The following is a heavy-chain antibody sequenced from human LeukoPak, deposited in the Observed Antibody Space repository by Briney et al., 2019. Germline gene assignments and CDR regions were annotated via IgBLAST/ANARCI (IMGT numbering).Heavy chain of an antibody. J-gene: IGHJ6*03. V-gene: IGHV1-2*02. Sequence: GASVKVSCKASGYTFTGYYMHWVRQAPGQGLEWMGWINPNSGGTNYAQKFQGRVTMTRDTSISTAYMELSRLRSEDTAVYYCARGLGMFALAGSPHWGQFLAYDILTGYGDTDYYYYYMDVWGKGTTVTISS. CDR1: GYTFTGYY. CDR3: ARGLGMFALAGSPHWGQFLAYDILTGYGDTDYYYYYMDV. D-gene: IGHD3-9*01. CDR2: INPNSGGT.